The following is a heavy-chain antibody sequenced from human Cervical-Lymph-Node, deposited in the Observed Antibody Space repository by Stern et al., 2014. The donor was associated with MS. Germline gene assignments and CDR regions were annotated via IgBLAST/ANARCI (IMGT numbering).Heavy chain of an antibody. J-gene: IGHJ6*02. Sequence: QVTLKESGPVLVKPTETLTLTCTVSGFSLSNERVGVSWIRQPPGKALEWLAHIFSNAERSYSTSLKSRLTISKDSSKSQVILTLTNMDPVDTGTYYCARMPPATGSDYNYYGMDVWGQGTTVAVSS. CDR1: GFSLSNERVG. CDR2: IFSNAER. D-gene: IGHD6-13*01. CDR3: ARMPPATGSDYNYYGMDV. V-gene: IGHV2-26*01.